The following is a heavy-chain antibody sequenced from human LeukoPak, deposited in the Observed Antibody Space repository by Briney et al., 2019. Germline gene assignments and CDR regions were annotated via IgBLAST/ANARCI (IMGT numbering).Heavy chain of an antibody. V-gene: IGHV5-51*01. CDR3: ATSSRPYGSGTYSYVY. Sequence: GESLEISCRGSGYTFTTHWVGWVRQLPGKGLEWMGLIYPGDSDTRYSPSFQGQVTISADKSINTAYLQWSRLKASDTAMYYCATSSRPYGSGTYSYVYWGQGTLVTVSS. CDR2: IYPGDSDT. D-gene: IGHD3-10*01. CDR1: GYTFTTHW. J-gene: IGHJ4*02.